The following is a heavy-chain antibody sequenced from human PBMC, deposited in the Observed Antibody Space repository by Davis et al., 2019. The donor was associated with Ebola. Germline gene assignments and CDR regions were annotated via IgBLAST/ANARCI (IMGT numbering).Heavy chain of an antibody. CDR1: GFTFSSYA. D-gene: IGHD2/OR15-2a*01. CDR3: TRGRHSEPTYDDY. J-gene: IGHJ4*02. Sequence: GESLKISCAASGFTFSSYAMHWVRQAPGKGLEWVAAISSDGSNKYYAGSVKGRFTISRDNSKNTLYLQMNSLRAEDTAVYYCTRGRHSEPTYDDYWGQGTLVTVSS. V-gene: IGHV3-30-3*01. CDR2: ISSDGSNK.